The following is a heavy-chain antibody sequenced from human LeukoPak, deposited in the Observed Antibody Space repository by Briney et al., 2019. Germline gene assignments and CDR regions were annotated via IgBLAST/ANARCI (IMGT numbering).Heavy chain of an antibody. D-gene: IGHD4-23*01. CDR3: ARVVYGGKLNFDY. CDR2: INPNSGGT. Sequence: GASVKVSCKASGYTFTGYYMHWVRQAPGQGLEWMGWINPNSGGTNYAQKFQGRVTMTRDTSISTAYMELSSVTAADTAVYYCARVVYGGKLNFDYWGQGTLVTVSS. J-gene: IGHJ4*02. CDR1: GYTFTGYY. V-gene: IGHV1-2*02.